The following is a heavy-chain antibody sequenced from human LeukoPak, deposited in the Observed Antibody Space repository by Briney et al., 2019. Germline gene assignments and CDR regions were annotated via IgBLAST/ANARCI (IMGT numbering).Heavy chain of an antibody. J-gene: IGHJ4*02. Sequence: PGASVKVSCKTSGYTFTNYDINWVRQATGQGLEWMGWMSPNNGNTGYAQKFQGRVTMTRDTSINTAYMELSSLRSEDTAVYSCASNPPRTGDFNYWGQGALVTVSS. V-gene: IGHV1-8*01. CDR2: MSPNNGNT. D-gene: IGHD7-27*01. CDR3: ASNPPRTGDFNY. CDR1: GYTFTNYD.